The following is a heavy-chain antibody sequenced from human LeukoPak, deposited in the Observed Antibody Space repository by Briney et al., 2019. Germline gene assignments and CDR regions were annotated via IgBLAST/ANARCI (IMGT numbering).Heavy chain of an antibody. CDR2: IIPIFGTA. CDR1: GGTFSSYA. D-gene: IGHD2-2*01. V-gene: IGHV1-69*13. J-gene: IGHJ4*02. CDR3: ATWKIVAVWGGAVDY. Sequence: ASVKVSCKASGGTFSSYAISWVRQAPGQGLEWMGGIIPIFGTANYAQKFQGRVTITADESTSTAYMELSSLRSEDTAVYYCATWKIVAVWGGAVDYWGQGTLVTVSS.